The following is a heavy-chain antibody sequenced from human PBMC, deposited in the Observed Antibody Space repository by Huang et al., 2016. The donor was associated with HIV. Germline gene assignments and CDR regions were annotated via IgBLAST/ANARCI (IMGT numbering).Heavy chain of an antibody. CDR2: ISYDGRSD. CDR1: GFIFSNFA. D-gene: IGHD2-15*01. Sequence: QVQLVESGGGVVQPGTSLRLSCAASGFIFSNFAMHWVRQAPGKGLEWVAVISYDGRSDRYSDSAKGRFTISRDNDKNTLSLEMNRLRQDDTAVYYCAKESRWFSDFDQWGQGTLVTVSS. V-gene: IGHV3-30*04. J-gene: IGHJ5*02. CDR3: AKESRWFSDFDQ.